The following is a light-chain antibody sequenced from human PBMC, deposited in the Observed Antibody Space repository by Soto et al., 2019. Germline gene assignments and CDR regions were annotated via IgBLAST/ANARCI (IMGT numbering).Light chain of an antibody. CDR1: QSLLHSNGYNY. CDR2: KVS. CDR3: MQGTHWPPIT. J-gene: IGKJ5*01. Sequence: DIVMTQSPLSLPVTPVERASISCXFSQSLLHSNGYNYLDWFHQRPGHSPRRLIHKVSNRDSGVPDRFSGSGSGTDFTLKISRVEAEDVGVYYCMQGTHWPPITFGQGTRLEIK. V-gene: IGKV2-30*02.